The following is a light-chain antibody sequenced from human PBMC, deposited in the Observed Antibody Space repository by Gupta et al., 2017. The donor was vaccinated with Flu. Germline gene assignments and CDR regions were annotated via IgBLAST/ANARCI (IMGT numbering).Light chain of an antibody. CDR2: ENY. CDR1: GSNIGDNS. V-gene: IGLV1-51*02. J-gene: IGLJ2*01. Sequence: QSVLTQPPSVSAASGQKVTISCSGSGSNIGDNSVSWYQQFPETAPKLLIFENYKRPSGIPDRFSGSKSGTSATLGITGLQTGDEADYYCATWDSSLSAVVFGGGTKLTVL. CDR3: ATWDSSLSAVV.